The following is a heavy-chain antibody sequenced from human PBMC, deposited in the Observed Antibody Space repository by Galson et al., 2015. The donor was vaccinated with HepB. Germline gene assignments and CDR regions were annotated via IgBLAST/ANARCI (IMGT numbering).Heavy chain of an antibody. CDR2: ISYDGSNK. CDR3: AREQGYYGSGRGFDY. Sequence: SLRLSCAASGFTFSSYAMHWVRQAPGKGLEWVAVISYDGSNKYYADSVKGRFTISRDNSKNTLYLQMNSLRAEDTAVYYCAREQGYYGSGRGFDYWGQGTLVTVSS. V-gene: IGHV3-30-3*01. D-gene: IGHD3-10*01. J-gene: IGHJ4*02. CDR1: GFTFSSYA.